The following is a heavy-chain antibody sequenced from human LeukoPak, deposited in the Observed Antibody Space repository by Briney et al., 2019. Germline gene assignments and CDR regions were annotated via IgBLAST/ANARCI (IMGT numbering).Heavy chain of an antibody. D-gene: IGHD6-6*01. J-gene: IGHJ4*02. CDR1: GGSISSGGYY. CDR3: ARHPRSIAARPTDYYFDY. CDR2: IYHSGST. Sequence: SETLSLTSTVSGGSISSGGYYWSWIPQPPGKGLEWIGYIYHSGSTYYNPSLKSRVTISVDRSKNQFSLKLSSVTAADTAVYYCARHPRSIAARPTDYYFDYWGQGTLVTVSS. V-gene: IGHV4-30-2*01.